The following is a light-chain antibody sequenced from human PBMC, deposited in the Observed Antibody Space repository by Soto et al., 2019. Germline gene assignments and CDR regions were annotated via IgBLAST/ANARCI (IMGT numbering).Light chain of an antibody. CDR3: YQYRSTITWT. J-gene: IGKJ1*01. CDR2: AAS. V-gene: IGKV3-20*01. Sequence: EVVLTQSPGTVSLSPGERATLSCRASQSVTSNYLAWYQQKPGQAPRLLIYAASSRATGIPDRFSGSGSGTDLILIISRLEPEDFAVYYCYQYRSTITWTFGQGTKVEIK. CDR1: QSVTSNY.